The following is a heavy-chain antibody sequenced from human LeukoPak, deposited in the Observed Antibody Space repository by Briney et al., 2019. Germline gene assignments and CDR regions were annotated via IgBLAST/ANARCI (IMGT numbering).Heavy chain of an antibody. V-gene: IGHV1-2*06. CDR3: ARGSGYGDSPGLD. CDR1: GYTFTDYY. CDR2: INPNSGGA. D-gene: IGHD4-17*01. J-gene: IGHJ4*02. Sequence: ASVKVSCKASGYTFTDYYMHWVRQAPGQGLEWMGRINPNSGGANYAQQFQGRVTMTRDTSITTAYMEVARLTSDDTAVYYCARGSGYGDSPGLDWGQGTLVTVSS.